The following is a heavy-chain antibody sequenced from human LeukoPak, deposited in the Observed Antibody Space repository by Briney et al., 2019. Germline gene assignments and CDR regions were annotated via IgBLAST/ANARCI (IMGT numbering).Heavy chain of an antibody. Sequence: GAPVKVSCKASGYTFTSYGISWVRQAPGQGLEWMGWISAYNGNTDYAQSLQGRVTTTIDTSTSTVYMELRSLRSDDTAVYYCARDVGRSYDLDYWGQGTLVTVSS. V-gene: IGHV1-18*01. J-gene: IGHJ4*02. CDR1: GYTFTSYG. CDR2: ISAYNGNT. D-gene: IGHD3-16*01. CDR3: ARDVGRSYDLDY.